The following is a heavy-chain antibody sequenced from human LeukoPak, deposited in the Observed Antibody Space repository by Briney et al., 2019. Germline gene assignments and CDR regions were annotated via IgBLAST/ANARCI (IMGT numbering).Heavy chain of an antibody. CDR1: GFTFSSYA. D-gene: IGHD1-26*01. Sequence: GGSLRLSCAASGFTFSSYAMSWVRQAPGKGLEWVSGISGSGGSTYYADSVKGRFTISRDNSKNTLYLQMNSLRAEDTAVYYCAKGNTYRGSYYEDYWGQGTLVTVSS. J-gene: IGHJ4*02. CDR3: AKGNTYRGSYYEDY. CDR2: ISGSGGST. V-gene: IGHV3-23*01.